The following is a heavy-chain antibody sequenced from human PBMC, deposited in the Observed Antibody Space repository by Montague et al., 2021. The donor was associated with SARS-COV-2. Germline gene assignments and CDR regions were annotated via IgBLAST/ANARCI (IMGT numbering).Heavy chain of an antibody. J-gene: IGHJ4*02. CDR1: GFTFSSYW. V-gene: IGHV3-74*01. CDR3: LCLPFVDD. Sequence: SLRLSCAASGFTFSSYWMHWVRQAPGKGLVWVSRIKSDGSSTSYADSVKGRFNISRDNAKNTLYLQMNSLRAEDTAVYYCLCLPFVDDWGQGSLVTVSS. D-gene: IGHD3-16*01. CDR2: IKSDGSST.